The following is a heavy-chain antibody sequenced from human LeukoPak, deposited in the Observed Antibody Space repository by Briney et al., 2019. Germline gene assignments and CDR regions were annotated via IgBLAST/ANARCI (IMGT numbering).Heavy chain of an antibody. CDR2: IYYSGST. V-gene: IGHV4-39*01. CDR1: GGSISSSSSY. Sequence: SETLSLTCTVSGGSISSSSSYWGWIRQPPGKGLEWIGTIYYSGSTYYKSSLKSRVTISVDTSKNQFSLKLSSVTAADTAVYYCARGGECCSSTSCYACWFDPWGQGTLVTVSS. J-gene: IGHJ5*02. CDR3: ARGGECCSSTSCYACWFDP. D-gene: IGHD2-2*01.